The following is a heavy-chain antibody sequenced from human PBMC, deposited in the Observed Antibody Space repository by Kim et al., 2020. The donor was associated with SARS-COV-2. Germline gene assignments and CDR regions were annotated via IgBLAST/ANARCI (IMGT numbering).Heavy chain of an antibody. CDR2: SSTI. Sequence: SSTIYYADSVKGRFTISRDNAKNSLYLQMNSLRDEDTALYYCASIAEEGPWGQGTLVTVSS. V-gene: IGHV3-48*02. D-gene: IGHD6-13*01. CDR3: ASIAEEGP. J-gene: IGHJ5*02.